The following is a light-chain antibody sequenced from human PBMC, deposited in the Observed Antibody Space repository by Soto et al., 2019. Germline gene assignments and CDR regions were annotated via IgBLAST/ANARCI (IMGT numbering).Light chain of an antibody. CDR1: QSVNSD. CDR2: SAS. V-gene: IGKV3-15*01. Sequence: ETVMTQSPATLSVSPGESATLSCRASQSVNSDLAWYQQIPGQAPRLLIYSASTGATGGPARFSGSGSGTEFTLTISSLQSEDFAMYYCQQYNNSPLTFGGGTKVEI. CDR3: QQYNNSPLT. J-gene: IGKJ4*01.